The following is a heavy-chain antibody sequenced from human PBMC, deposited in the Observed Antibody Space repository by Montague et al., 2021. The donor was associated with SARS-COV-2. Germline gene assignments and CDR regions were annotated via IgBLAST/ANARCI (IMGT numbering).Heavy chain of an antibody. CDR3: AKDRLALLWFREGYDSFDI. CDR1: GFTFSAYA. V-gene: IGHV3-23*01. Sequence: SLRLSCAASGFTFSAYAMSWVRHAPGKGLEWVSAISGSGRSTYYADSVKGRFTISRDNSKNTLYLQMNSLRAEDPAVYYCAKDRLALLWFREGYDSFDIWGQGTMFTVSS. J-gene: IGHJ3*02. D-gene: IGHD3-10*01. CDR2: ISGSGRST.